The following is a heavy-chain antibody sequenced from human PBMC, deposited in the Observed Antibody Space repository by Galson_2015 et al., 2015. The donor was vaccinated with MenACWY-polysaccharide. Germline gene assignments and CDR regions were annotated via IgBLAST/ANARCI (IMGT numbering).Heavy chain of an antibody. V-gene: IGHV3-11*01. CDR1: GFSLGAWY. CDR3: ARGHYGLDF. CDR2: ISKSGDSI. J-gene: IGHJ6*02. Sequence: SLRLSCAASGFSLGAWYMSWIRQAPGKGLEWLSYISKSGDSIYYGDSVKGRFAISRDNAKNSLYLQLNSLEVEDTAIYYCARGHYGLDFWRQGTTSAVSS.